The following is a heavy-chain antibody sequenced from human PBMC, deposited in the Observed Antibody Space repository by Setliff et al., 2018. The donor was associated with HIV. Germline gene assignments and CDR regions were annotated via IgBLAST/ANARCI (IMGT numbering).Heavy chain of an antibody. CDR2: IHYTGIS. D-gene: IGHD3-22*01. V-gene: IGHV4-59*04. J-gene: IGHJ5*02. Sequence: ASETLSLTCVISGGSMGSHYWSWIRQSPGKGLEWIGNIHYTGISDINPSLKRRATISLDRPKIQFSLKLSSVTAAYTAVYYCAGRIYYYDSSRVLREEGFDPWGQGTLVTVSS. CDR3: AGRIYYYDSSRVLREEGFDP. CDR1: GGSMGSHY.